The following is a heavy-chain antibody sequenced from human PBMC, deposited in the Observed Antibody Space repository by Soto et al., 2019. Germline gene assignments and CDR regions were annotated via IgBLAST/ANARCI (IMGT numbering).Heavy chain of an antibody. D-gene: IGHD3-3*01. J-gene: IGHJ4*02. Sequence: QVQLQESGPGLVIPSQTLSLTCAVSCASINSDGYYWSWIRQPPGKGLEWIGSIYYSGTSYYNSSLKSRAAVSVETSQNLRSLTLASATAADTALYYCARWRSVTWSFDHWGQGTLVAVSS. V-gene: IGHV4-31*11. CDR3: ARWRSVTWSFDH. CDR1: CASINSDGYY. CDR2: IYYSGTS.